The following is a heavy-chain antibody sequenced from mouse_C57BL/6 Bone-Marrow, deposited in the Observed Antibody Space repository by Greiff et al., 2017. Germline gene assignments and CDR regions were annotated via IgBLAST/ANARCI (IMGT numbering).Heavy chain of an antibody. D-gene: IGHD1-1*01. J-gene: IGHJ4*01. CDR1: GFTFSDFY. Sequence: EVKVVESGGGLVQSGRSLRLSCATSGFTFSDFYMEWVRQAPGKGLEWIAASRNKANDYTTEYSASVKGRVIVSRDTSQSILYLQMNALRAEDTAIYYCARDELRGAMDDWGQGASVTVSS. V-gene: IGHV7-1*01. CDR3: ARDELRGAMDD. CDR2: SRNKANDYTT.